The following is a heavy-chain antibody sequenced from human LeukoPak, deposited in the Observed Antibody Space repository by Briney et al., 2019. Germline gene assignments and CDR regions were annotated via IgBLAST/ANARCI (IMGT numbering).Heavy chain of an antibody. CDR3: AREYYGSGSYYNVGY. CDR2: INWNGGRT. CDR1: GFTFDDYG. V-gene: IGHV3-20*04. D-gene: IGHD3-10*01. J-gene: IGHJ4*02. Sequence: GGSLRLSCAASGFTFDDYGMSWVHQAPGKGLEWVSGINWNGGRTGYADSVKGRFTISRDNAKKSLYVQMNSLRAEDTALYYCAREYYGSGSYYNVGYWGQGTLVTVSS.